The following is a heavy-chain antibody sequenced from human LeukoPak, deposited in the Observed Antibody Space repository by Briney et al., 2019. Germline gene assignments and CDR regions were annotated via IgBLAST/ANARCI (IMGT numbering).Heavy chain of an antibody. CDR1: GGSVSSGSYY. CDR3: ARVSGYSCGDWFDP. CDR2: IYYSGST. Sequence: SETLSLTCTVSGGSVSSGSYYWSWIRQPPGKGLEWIGYIYYSGSTNYNPSLKSRVTISVDTSKNQFSLKLSSVTAADTAVYYCARVSGYSCGDWFDPWGQGTLVTVSS. V-gene: IGHV4-61*01. D-gene: IGHD5-18*01. J-gene: IGHJ5*02.